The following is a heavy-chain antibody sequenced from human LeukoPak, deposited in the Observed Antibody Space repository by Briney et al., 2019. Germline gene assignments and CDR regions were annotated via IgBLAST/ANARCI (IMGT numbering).Heavy chain of an antibody. D-gene: IGHD6-6*01. J-gene: IGHJ4*02. Sequence: GGSLRLSCAASGFTFDDYAMPWVRQAPGKGLEWVSGISWYSGSIGYADSVKGRFTISRDNAKNSLYLQMNSLRAEDPALYYCAKGLFIAARPGYFDYWGQGPLVTVSS. CDR1: GFTFDDYA. V-gene: IGHV3-9*01. CDR2: ISWYSGSI. CDR3: AKGLFIAARPGYFDY.